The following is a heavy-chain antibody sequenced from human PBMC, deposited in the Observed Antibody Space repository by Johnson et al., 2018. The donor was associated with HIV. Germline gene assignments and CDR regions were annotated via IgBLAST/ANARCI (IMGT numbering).Heavy chain of an antibody. CDR3: ARRSIRSDGFDI. Sequence: QVQLVESGGDVVQPGGSLRLSCAASGFSFSSYGIHWVRPAPGKGLEWVAFTQYDGSNKYYADSVKGRFTITRDNSKKTLFLQMNNLRAEDTAVYYCARRSIRSDGFDIWGQGTMVTVSS. CDR1: GFSFSSYG. D-gene: IGHD4-11*01. V-gene: IGHV3-30*02. J-gene: IGHJ3*02. CDR2: TQYDGSNK.